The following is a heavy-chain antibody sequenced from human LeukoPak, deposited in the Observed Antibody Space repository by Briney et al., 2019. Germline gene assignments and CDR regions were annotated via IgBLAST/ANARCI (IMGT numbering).Heavy chain of an antibody. D-gene: IGHD6-19*01. CDR1: GGTFSSYA. Sequence: SVKVSCKASGGTFSSYAISWVRQAPGQGLEWMGGIIPIFGTANYAQKFQGRVTITADESTSTAYMELSSLRSEDTAVYYCARGPSSGWTRRSPNDYWGQGTLVTVSS. CDR2: IIPIFGTA. J-gene: IGHJ4*02. V-gene: IGHV1-69*13. CDR3: ARGPSSGWTRRSPNDY.